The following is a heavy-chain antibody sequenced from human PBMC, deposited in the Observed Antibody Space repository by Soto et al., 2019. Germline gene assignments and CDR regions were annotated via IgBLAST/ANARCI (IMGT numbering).Heavy chain of an antibody. J-gene: IGHJ4*02. Sequence: ESLKISCKGSGYNFAGYWIAWVRQMPGKGLELMGIIYPSDSDTRYRPSFQGQVTISADKSISSAYLQWSSLRASDTAMYYCARGGVSTRTFDYWGQGTPVTVSS. V-gene: IGHV5-51*01. CDR3: ARGGVSTRTFDY. CDR1: GYNFAGYW. CDR2: IYPSDSDT. D-gene: IGHD3-3*01.